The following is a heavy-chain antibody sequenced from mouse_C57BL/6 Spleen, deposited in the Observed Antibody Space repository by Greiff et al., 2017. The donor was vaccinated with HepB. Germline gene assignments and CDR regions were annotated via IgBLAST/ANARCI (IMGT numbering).Heavy chain of an antibody. CDR2: IDPETGGT. D-gene: IGHD1-1*01. Sequence: VKLMESGAELVRPGASVTLSCKASGYTFTDYEMHWVKQTPVHGLEWIGAIDPETGGTAYNQKFKGKAILTADKSSSTAYMELRSLTSEDSAVYYCTIVGLLLYFDYWGQGTTLTVSS. V-gene: IGHV1-15*01. CDR1: GYTFTDYE. CDR3: TIVGLLLYFDY. J-gene: IGHJ2*01.